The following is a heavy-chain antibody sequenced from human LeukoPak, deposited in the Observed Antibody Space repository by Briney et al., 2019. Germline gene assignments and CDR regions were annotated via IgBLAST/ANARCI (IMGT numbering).Heavy chain of an antibody. CDR3: ARGARRICSSTSCPFDP. D-gene: IGHD2-2*01. CDR1: GFTFSTYA. V-gene: IGHV3-23*01. CDR2: ISGSDDST. Sequence: GGSLRLSCAASGFTFSTYAMSWVRQAPGKGLEWVSGISGSDDSTYYADSVKGRFTISRDNSKNTLYLQMNSLRAEDTAVYYCARGARRICSSTSCPFDPWGQGTLVTVSS. J-gene: IGHJ5*02.